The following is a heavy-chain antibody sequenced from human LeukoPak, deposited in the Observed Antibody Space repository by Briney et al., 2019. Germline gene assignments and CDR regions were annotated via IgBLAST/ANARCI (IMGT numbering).Heavy chain of an antibody. D-gene: IGHD2-2*01. Sequence: GGSLRLSCAASGFTFSSYWMSWVRQAPGKGLEWVSAIDPSSTYIYYADSVKGRFTISRDNAENSLYLQMNSLRVEDTAVYYCARAPTVLVGYCSSSSCQADYWGQGTLVTVSS. V-gene: IGHV3-21*01. CDR3: ARAPTVLVGYCSSSSCQADY. CDR2: IDPSSTYI. CDR1: GFTFSSYW. J-gene: IGHJ4*02.